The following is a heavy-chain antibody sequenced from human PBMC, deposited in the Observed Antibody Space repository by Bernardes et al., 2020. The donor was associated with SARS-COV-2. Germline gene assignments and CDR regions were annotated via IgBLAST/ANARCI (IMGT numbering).Heavy chain of an antibody. D-gene: IGHD1-1*01. Sequence: ASVKVSCKSSGYTFTRYGIIWVRQAPGRGLEWVRWINSYSGDTNYAQKLRGRITVTTDTSTTTTYMELRGLRSDDAAVYYCARDFKDTTSIYYFDYWGQGTLVSVSS. CDR3: ARDFKDTTSIYYFDY. J-gene: IGHJ4*02. CDR1: GYTFTRYG. V-gene: IGHV1-18*01. CDR2: INSYSGDT.